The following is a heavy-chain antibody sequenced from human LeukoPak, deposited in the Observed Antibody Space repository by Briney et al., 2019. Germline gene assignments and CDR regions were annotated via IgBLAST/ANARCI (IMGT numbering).Heavy chain of an antibody. D-gene: IGHD6-19*01. CDR1: GFTFSSYE. CDR3: ASSSGWAYFDY. J-gene: IGHJ4*02. CDR2: ISSSGNTI. Sequence: GGSLRLSCAASGFTFSSYEMNWVRQAPGKGLEWVSYISSSGNTIYYADSVKGRLTISRDNAKNSLYLQMNSLRAEDTAVYYCASSSGWAYFDYWGQGTLVTVSS. V-gene: IGHV3-48*03.